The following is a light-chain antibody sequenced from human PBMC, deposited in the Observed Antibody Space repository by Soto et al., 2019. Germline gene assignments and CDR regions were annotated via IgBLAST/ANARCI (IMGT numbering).Light chain of an antibody. CDR1: SGSIASNY. CDR2: EDN. CDR3: QSYDSSNVV. Sequence: NFMLTQPHSVSESPGKTVTISCTRSSGSIASNYVQWYQQRPGSSPNTVIYEDNQRPSGVPDRFSGSIDSSSNSASLTISGLKTEDEADYYCQSYDSSNVVFGGGTKLTV. J-gene: IGLJ2*01. V-gene: IGLV6-57*01.